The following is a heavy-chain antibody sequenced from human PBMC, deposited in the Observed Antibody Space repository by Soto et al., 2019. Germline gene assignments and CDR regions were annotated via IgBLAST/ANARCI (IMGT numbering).Heavy chain of an antibody. V-gene: IGHV3-23*01. CDR2: VSADGYTT. Sequence: EVQLLESGGGLAQPGGSLSLSCAASGFTFSNHGMTWVRQAPGKGLEWVSSVSADGYTTYYADSVRGRLTIPRDNSGDTVYVRMNNLRAEDTALYYCAREASVPSFGEFWFFDLWGRGTQVTVA. CDR3: AREASVPSFGEFWFFDL. D-gene: IGHD3-10*01. CDR1: GFTFSNHG. J-gene: IGHJ2*01.